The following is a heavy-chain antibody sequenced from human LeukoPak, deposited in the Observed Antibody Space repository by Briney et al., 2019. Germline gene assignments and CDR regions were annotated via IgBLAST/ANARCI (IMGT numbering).Heavy chain of an antibody. CDR3: ARVGDYGDYVLDY. CDR2: IYYSGST. V-gene: IGHV4-30-4*01. Sequence: SQTLSLTCTVSGGSISSGDYYWSWIRQPPGKGLEWIGYIYYSGSTYYNPSLKSRVTISVDTSKNRFSLKLSSVTAADTAVYYCARVGDYGDYVLDYWGQGTLVTVSS. D-gene: IGHD4-17*01. J-gene: IGHJ4*02. CDR1: GGSISSGDYY.